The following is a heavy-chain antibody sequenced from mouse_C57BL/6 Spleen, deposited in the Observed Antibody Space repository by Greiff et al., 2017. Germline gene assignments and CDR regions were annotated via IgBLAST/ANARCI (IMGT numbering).Heavy chain of an antibody. CDR1: GYTFTSYW. J-gene: IGHJ2*01. CDR2: IDPSDSET. D-gene: IGHD2-2*01. Sequence: QVQLQQPGAELVRPGSSVKLSCKASGYTFTSYWMHWVKQRPIQGLEWIGNIDPSDSETHYNQKFKDKATLTVDKSSSTAYMQLSSLTSEDSAVYYCASRRLRQDYFDYWGQGTTLTVSS. V-gene: IGHV1-52*01. CDR3: ASRRLRQDYFDY.